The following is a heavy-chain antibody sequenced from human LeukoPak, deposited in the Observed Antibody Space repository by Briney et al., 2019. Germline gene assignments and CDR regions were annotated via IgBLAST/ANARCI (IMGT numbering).Heavy chain of an antibody. D-gene: IGHD5-18*01. CDR1: GGSINSYY. CDR3: ATRGARGYSPLYYGMDV. V-gene: IGHV4-59*08. J-gene: IGHJ6*02. CDR2: IYYSGST. Sequence: PSETLSLTCIVSGGSINSYYWSWIRQPPGKGLEWIGSIYYSGSTKYNPSLKSRVTMSVDTSKNQFSLKLSSVTAADTAVYYCATRGARGYSPLYYGMDVWGQGTTVTVSS.